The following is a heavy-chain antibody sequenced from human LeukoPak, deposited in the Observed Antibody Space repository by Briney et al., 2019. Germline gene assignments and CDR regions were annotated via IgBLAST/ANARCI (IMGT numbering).Heavy chain of an antibody. CDR3: TRGYYRVDF. D-gene: IGHD2-15*01. Sequence: PGGSLRLSCAASGFTLSSYTMNWVRQAPGKGLEWVSYITSSSSTIYYADSVKGRFTISRDNAKNSLYLQMNSLRAEDTAVYYCTRGYYRVDFWGQGTLVTVSS. J-gene: IGHJ4*02. CDR2: ITSSSSTI. CDR1: GFTLSSYT. V-gene: IGHV3-48*01.